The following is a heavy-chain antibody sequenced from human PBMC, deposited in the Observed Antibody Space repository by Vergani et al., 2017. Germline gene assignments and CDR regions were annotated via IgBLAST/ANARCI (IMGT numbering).Heavy chain of an antibody. CDR2: IRSDGSRR. Sequence: QVQLVESGGGVVQPGGSLSLSCAASGFTFNSYGMHWVRQAPGKGLEWVASIRSDGSRRYYGDSMEGPFTISRDNSKNTLYLQMKSLRPEDTAVYYCAKEGGGYCSGGTCYPEYWGQGTLVIVSS. J-gene: IGHJ4*02. CDR3: AKEGGGYCSGGTCYPEY. CDR1: GFTFNSYG. V-gene: IGHV3-30*02. D-gene: IGHD2-15*01.